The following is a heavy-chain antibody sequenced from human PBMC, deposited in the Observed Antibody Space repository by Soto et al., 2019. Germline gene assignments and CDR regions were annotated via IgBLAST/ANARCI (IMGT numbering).Heavy chain of an antibody. D-gene: IGHD2-2*01. CDR2: INMDGTST. CDR3: AEWEDTVVVPAANYYMDV. Sequence: GGSLRLSCVASGFTFSGDWMHWVRQAAGKGLVWVSRINMDGTSTNYADSVKGRFTISRDNAKNTLYLQMNSLRVDDTAVYYCAEWEDTVVVPAANYYMDVWGKGTTVTVSS. CDR1: GFTFSGDW. V-gene: IGHV3-74*01. J-gene: IGHJ6*03.